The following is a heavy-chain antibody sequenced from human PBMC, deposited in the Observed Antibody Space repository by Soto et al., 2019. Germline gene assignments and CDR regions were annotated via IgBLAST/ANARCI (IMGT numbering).Heavy chain of an antibody. CDR3: ARRTWGMDV. D-gene: IGHD2-8*01. CDR1: GFTFSSYA. J-gene: IGHJ6*02. Sequence: PGGVPRLSCAASGFTFSSYAMHWVRQAPGKGLEWVAVISYDGSNKYYADSVKGRFTISRDNSKNTLYLQMNSLRAEDTAVYYCARRTWGMDVWGQGTTVTVSS. CDR2: ISYDGSNK. V-gene: IGHV3-30-3*01.